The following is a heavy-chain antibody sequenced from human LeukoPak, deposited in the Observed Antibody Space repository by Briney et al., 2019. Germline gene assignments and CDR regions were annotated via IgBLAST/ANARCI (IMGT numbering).Heavy chain of an antibody. D-gene: IGHD5-18*01. CDR2: INHSGST. Sequence: PSETLSLTCAVYGGSFSGYYWSWIRQPPGKGLEWIGEINHSGSTNYNPSLKSRVTISVDTSKNQFSLKLSSVTAADTAVYYCARVARGYSYKFDYWGQGTLVTVSS. CDR3: ARVARGYSYKFDY. J-gene: IGHJ4*02. V-gene: IGHV4-34*01. CDR1: GGSFSGYY.